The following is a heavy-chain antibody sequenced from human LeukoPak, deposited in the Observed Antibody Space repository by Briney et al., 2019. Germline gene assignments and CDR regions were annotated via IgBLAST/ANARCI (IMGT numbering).Heavy chain of an antibody. J-gene: IGHJ3*02. Sequence: GGSLRLSCAASGFTFDDYAMHWVRQAPGKGLEWVSGISWNSGSIGYADSVKGRFTISRDNVKNSLYLQMNSLRAEDTALYYCARDSGYSSSWYDAFDIWGQGTMVTVSS. D-gene: IGHD6-13*01. CDR1: GFTFDDYA. CDR3: ARDSGYSSSWYDAFDI. CDR2: ISWNSGSI. V-gene: IGHV3-9*01.